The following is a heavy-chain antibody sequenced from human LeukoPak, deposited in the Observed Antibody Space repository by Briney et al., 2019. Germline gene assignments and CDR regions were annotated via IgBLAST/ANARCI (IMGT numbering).Heavy chain of an antibody. V-gene: IGHV1-8*01. Sequence: SVNVSCKASGYTFTSFDINWVRHATGQGLGWVGWMNPKSGTPGYAHKFQGRVTMTRNTSISTAYMEPSSLRSDDTAIYYCARADRLDGGPYLIGPWGQGTLVTVSS. CDR3: ARADRLDGGPYLIGP. J-gene: IGHJ5*02. CDR2: MNPKSGTP. D-gene: IGHD2-21*01. CDR1: GYTFTSFD.